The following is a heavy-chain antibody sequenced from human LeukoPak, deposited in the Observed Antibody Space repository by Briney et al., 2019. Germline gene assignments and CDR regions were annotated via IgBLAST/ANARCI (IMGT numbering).Heavy chain of an antibody. CDR1: GYTFTSYG. CDR3: AREVLYGSGSYDY. V-gene: IGHV1-69*13. Sequence: GASVKVSCKASGYTFTSYGISWVRQAPGQGLEWMGGIIPIFGTANYAQKFQGRVTITADESTSTAYMELSSLRSEDTAVYYCAREVLYGSGSYDYWGQGTLVTVSS. D-gene: IGHD3-10*01. J-gene: IGHJ4*02. CDR2: IIPIFGTA.